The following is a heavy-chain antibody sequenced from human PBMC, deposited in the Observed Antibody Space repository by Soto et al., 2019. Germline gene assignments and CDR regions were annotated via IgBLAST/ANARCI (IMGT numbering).Heavy chain of an antibody. V-gene: IGHV3-23*01. J-gene: IGHJ4*02. CDR1: GFTFSSYA. CDR2: ISSSGGNT. Sequence: EVQLLESGGGLVQPGGSLRLSCAASGFTFSSYAVSCVRQAPWKGLGWVSGISSSGGNTYYADSVKGRFTVSRNNYQNTVYLQMISLRVEDTAGYYCAKPLYTGNYFFFGSWGQGTLVTVSS. D-gene: IGHD1-26*01. CDR3: AKPLYTGNYFFFGS.